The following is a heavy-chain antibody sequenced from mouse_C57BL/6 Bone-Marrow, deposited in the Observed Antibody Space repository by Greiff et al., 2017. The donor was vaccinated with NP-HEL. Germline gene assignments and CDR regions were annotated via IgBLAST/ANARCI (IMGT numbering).Heavy chain of an antibody. Sequence: VQLQQSGPELVKPGASVKISCKASGYAFSSSWMNWVKQRPGKGLEWIGRIYPGDGDTNYNGKFKGKATLTADKSSSTAYMQLSSLTSEDSAVYFCAREGSRNAMDYWGQGTSVTVSS. CDR1: GYAFSSSW. CDR2: IYPGDGDT. V-gene: IGHV1-82*01. CDR3: AREGSRNAMDY. D-gene: IGHD1-1*01. J-gene: IGHJ4*01.